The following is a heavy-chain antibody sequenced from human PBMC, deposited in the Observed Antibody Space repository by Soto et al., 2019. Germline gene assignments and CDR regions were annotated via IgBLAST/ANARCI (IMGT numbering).Heavy chain of an antibody. Sequence: EVQLLESGGGLVQPGGSLRLSCAASGFTFSSYAMNWLRQAPGKGLEWVSTISGSGGSTYYAHTSTYYADSVKGRFTISRHNSKTTLYLQMNSLRAEDTAVYYCAKVGGTSHPPIPVDYWGQGTLVTVSS. V-gene: IGHV3-23*01. CDR1: GFTFSSYA. CDR3: AKVGGTSHPPIPVDY. J-gene: IGHJ4*02. D-gene: IGHD2-2*02. CDR2: ISGSGGSTYYAHTST.